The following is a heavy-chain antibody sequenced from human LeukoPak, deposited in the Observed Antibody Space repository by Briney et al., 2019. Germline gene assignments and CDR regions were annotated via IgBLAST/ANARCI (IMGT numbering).Heavy chain of an antibody. Sequence: GGSLRLSCAASGFTFSSYEMNWVRQAPGKGLEWVSSISSSGIYIYYTDSVKGRFTISRDNALLYLEMNSLRAEDTAVYYCARTADYDFWSGYSDYWGQGTLVTVSS. CDR1: GFTFSSYE. CDR2: ISSSGIYI. CDR3: ARTADYDFWSGYSDY. D-gene: IGHD3-3*01. V-gene: IGHV3-21*01. J-gene: IGHJ4*02.